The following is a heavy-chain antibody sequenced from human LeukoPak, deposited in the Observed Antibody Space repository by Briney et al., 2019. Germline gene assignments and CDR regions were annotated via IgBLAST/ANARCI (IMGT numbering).Heavy chain of an antibody. CDR2: INHRGST. D-gene: IGHD3-10*01. V-gene: IGHV4-34*01. J-gene: IGHJ5*02. CDR1: GGSFSGYY. CDR3: ARGKIRMKLRSASGRYFWSDP. Sequence: SETLSLTCAVYGGSFSGYYWSWIRQPPGKGLEWIGEINHRGSTNYNPSLKSRVTISVDTSKNQFSLKLSSVTAADTAVYYCARGKIRMKLRSASGRYFWSDPWGQGTLVTVSS.